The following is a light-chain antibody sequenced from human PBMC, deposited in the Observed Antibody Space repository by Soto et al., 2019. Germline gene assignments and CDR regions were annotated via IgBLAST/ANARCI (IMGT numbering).Light chain of an antibody. CDR2: GES. CDR3: QKYGNSPRT. CDR1: QTVTSSF. V-gene: IGKV3-20*01. J-gene: IGKJ1*01. Sequence: VLTQSPGTLSLSPGESATLSCRVSQTVTSSFLAWYQQKTGQAPRILISGESNRATDIPDRLSGSGSGTDLTLVISRVGPEDSAMYYCQKYGNSPRTFGQGTKVDIK.